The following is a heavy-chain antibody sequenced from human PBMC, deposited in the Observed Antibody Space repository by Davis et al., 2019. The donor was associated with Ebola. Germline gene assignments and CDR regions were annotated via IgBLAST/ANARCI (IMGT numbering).Heavy chain of an antibody. V-gene: IGHV7-4-1*02. CDR2: INTNTGNP. J-gene: IGHJ5*02. CDR3: ARGFYSSSWYGAWFDP. Sequence: ASVKVSCKASGYTFTSYAMNWVRQAPGQGLVWMGWINTNTGNPTYAQGFTGRFVFSLDTSVSTAYLQISSLKAEDTAVYYCARGFYSSSWYGAWFDPWGQGTLVTVSS. CDR1: GYTFTSYA. D-gene: IGHD6-13*01.